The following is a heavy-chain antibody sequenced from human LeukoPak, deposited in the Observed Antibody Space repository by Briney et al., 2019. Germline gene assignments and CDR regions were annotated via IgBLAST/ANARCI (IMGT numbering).Heavy chain of an antibody. Sequence: SETLSLTCTVSGGSISSYYWSWLRQPPGKGLEWIGYIYYSGSTNYNPSLKSRVTISVDTSKNQFSLKLSSVTAADTAVYYCARAGIAAAGLNWFDPWGQGTLVTVSS. CDR1: GGSISSYY. CDR2: IYYSGST. D-gene: IGHD6-13*01. J-gene: IGHJ5*02. CDR3: ARAGIAAAGLNWFDP. V-gene: IGHV4-59*01.